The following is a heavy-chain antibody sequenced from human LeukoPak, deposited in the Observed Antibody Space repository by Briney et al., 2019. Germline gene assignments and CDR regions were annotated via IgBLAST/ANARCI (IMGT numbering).Heavy chain of an antibody. CDR3: ARSSVPYYYYSYYMDV. CDR2: IYHSGST. J-gene: IGHJ6*03. D-gene: IGHD3-22*01. CDR1: GGSISSSNW. V-gene: IGHV4-4*02. Sequence: SGTLSLTCAVSGGSISSSNWWSWVRQPPGKGLEWIGEIYHSGSTNYNPSLKSRVTISVDTSKNHFSLKLSSVTAADTAVYYCARSSVPYYYYSYYMDVWGNGTTVTVSS.